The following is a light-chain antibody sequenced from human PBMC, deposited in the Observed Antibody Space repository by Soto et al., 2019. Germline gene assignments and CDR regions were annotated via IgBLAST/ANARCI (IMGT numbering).Light chain of an antibody. CDR3: QQRSNWPLT. J-gene: IGKJ4*01. Sequence: EIVLTQSPATLSLSPGQRAALSCRASQSVSSYLAWYQQKAGQAPRLLIHDASKRATGIPARFSGSGSGTDFSLTISGLEPEDVAVYYCQQRSNWPLTFGGGTKVEIK. V-gene: IGKV3-11*01. CDR1: QSVSSY. CDR2: DAS.